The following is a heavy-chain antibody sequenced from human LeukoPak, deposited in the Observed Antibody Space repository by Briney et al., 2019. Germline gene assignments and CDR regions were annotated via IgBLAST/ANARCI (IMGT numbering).Heavy chain of an antibody. CDR1: GGSISSYY. V-gene: IGHV4-34*01. J-gene: IGHJ4*02. CDR3: ARGRRATVGADY. Sequence: PSETLSLTCTVSGGSISSYYWSWIRQPPGKGLEWIGEINHSGSTNYNPSLKSRVTISVDTSKNQFSLRLNSVTAADTAVYYCARGRRATVGADYWGQGTLVTVSS. D-gene: IGHD1-26*01. CDR2: INHSGST.